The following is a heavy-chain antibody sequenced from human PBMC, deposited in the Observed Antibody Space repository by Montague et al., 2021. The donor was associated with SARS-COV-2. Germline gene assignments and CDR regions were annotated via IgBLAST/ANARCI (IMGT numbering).Heavy chain of an antibody. V-gene: IGHV2-5*01. CDR2: IYWNDDK. Sequence: PALVKPTQTLTLTCTFSGFSLSTSGVGVGWIRQPPGKALEWLALIYWNDDKRYSPSLKSRLTITKDTSKNQVVLTMTNMDPVDTATYYCAHRQAAANDFDFWSGYFPDLEGYYYYMDVWGKGTTVTVSS. CDR1: GFSLSTSGVG. CDR3: AHRQAAANDFDFWSGYFPDLEGYYYYMDV. D-gene: IGHD3-3*01. J-gene: IGHJ6*03.